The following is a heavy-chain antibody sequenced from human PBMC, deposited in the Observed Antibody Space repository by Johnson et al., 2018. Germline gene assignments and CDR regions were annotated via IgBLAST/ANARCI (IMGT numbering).Heavy chain of an antibody. J-gene: IGHJ6*03. D-gene: IGHD3-16*01. CDR2: INHSGST. V-gene: IGHV4-34*01. CDR1: GGSFSGYY. CDR3: ARGGEDDYYYMDV. Sequence: QVQLQQGGAGLLKPTVTLSLTCAVYGGSFSGYYWSWIRQPPGKGLEWMGEINHSGSTNYNTSLKSRVTISVDTSKNQFSLKLSSVTAADTAVYYCARGGEDDYYYMDVWGKGTTVTVSS.